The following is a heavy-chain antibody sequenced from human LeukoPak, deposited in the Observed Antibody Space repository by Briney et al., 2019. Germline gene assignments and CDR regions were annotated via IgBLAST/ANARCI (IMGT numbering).Heavy chain of an antibody. CDR3: ARVDRYYGSGSYYRFDY. J-gene: IGHJ4*02. CDR2: INHSGST. V-gene: IGHV4-34*01. CDR1: GGSFSGYY. Sequence: SSETLSLTCAVYGGSFSGYYWSWIRQPPGKGLEWIGEINHSGSTNYNPSLKSRVTISVDTSKNQFSLKLSSVTAADTAVYYCARVDRYYGSGSYYRFDYWGQGTLVTVSS. D-gene: IGHD3-10*01.